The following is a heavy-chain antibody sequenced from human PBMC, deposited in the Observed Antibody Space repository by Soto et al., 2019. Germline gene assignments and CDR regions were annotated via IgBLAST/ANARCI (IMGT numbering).Heavy chain of an antibody. D-gene: IGHD6-19*01. CDR3: GRGGLAVSGTYDY. J-gene: IGHJ4*02. CDR1: GYTFINYG. Sequence: VQLVQSGAEVKESGASVKVSCKASGYTFINYGVAWVRRAPGQGPEWMGWISGSNGDTKYAQNLQNRVSLTTDTSTNTAYMELRSLRPDDTAIDFCGRGGLAVSGTYDYWGQGTLVTVSS. CDR2: ISGSNGDT. V-gene: IGHV1-18*01.